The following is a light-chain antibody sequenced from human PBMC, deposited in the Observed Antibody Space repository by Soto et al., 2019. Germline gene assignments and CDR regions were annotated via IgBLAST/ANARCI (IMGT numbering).Light chain of an antibody. CDR2: SDD. J-gene: IGLJ2*01. V-gene: IGLV1-44*01. CDR3: AAWDDSLNGSL. Sequence: QSVLTQPPSASGTPGQRVTISCSGSNSNIRINFVSWYQQFPGTAPKLVIYSDDQHPSGVPDRFSASKSGTSASLAISGLQSEDEADYYCAAWDDSLNGSLFGGGTKLTVL. CDR1: NSNIRINF.